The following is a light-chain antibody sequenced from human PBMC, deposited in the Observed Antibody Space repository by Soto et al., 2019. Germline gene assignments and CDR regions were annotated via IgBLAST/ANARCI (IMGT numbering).Light chain of an antibody. CDR3: QQYRSSLSIA. V-gene: IGKV3-20*01. J-gene: IGKJ5*01. CDR2: GAS. Sequence: TQCPATLSVSPGERATLSCRASQSIRNNLAWYQQKPCKATRLIIYGASRRVTGIPDRFSGSGSATAVTLTISRLEPEDFAVYYCQQYRSSLSIAFGQRTRLEIK. CDR1: QSIRNN.